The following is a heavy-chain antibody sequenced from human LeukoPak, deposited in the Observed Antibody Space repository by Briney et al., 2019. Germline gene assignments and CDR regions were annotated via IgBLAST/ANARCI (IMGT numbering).Heavy chain of an antibody. D-gene: IGHD1-26*01. J-gene: IGHJ6*02. CDR3: ARGRSNYYGMDV. CDR1: DGSINSYY. CDR2: IYYNGNT. V-gene: IGHV4-59*01. Sequence: SETLSLTCSVSDGSINSYYWNWTRRPPGKGLEWIGYIYYNGNTNYSPSLKSRVTMSVDTSKNLFSLKVSSVTAADTAVYYCARGRSNYYGMDVWGQGTTVTVSS.